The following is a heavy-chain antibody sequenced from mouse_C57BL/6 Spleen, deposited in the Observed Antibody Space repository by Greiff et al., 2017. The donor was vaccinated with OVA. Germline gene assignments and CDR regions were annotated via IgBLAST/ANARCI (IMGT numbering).Heavy chain of an antibody. CDR2: IDPSDSYT. V-gene: IGHV1-50*01. Sequence: QVQLQQPGAELVKPGASVKLSCKASGYTFTSYWMPWVKQRPGQGLEWIGEIDPSDSYTNYNQKFKGKATLTVDTSSRTAYMQLSSLTSENSAVYYCAIWDTTVPYYCDYWGQGTTLTVSS. D-gene: IGHD1-1*01. CDR1: GYTFTSYW. J-gene: IGHJ2*01. CDR3: AIWDTTVPYYCDY.